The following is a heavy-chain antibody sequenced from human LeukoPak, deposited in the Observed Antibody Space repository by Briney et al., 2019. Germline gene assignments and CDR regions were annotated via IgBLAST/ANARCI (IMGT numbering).Heavy chain of an antibody. D-gene: IGHD3-10*01. CDR1: GGTFSSYA. Sequence: SVKVSCKXSGGTFSSYAISWVRQTPGQGLEWTGGIIPIFGTANYSQKFQGRVTITADESTSTAYMELSSLRSEDTAVYYCVRTGSYGSGSYSHYWGQGTLVTVSS. CDR3: VRTGSYGSGSYSHY. V-gene: IGHV1-69*13. J-gene: IGHJ4*02. CDR2: IIPIFGTA.